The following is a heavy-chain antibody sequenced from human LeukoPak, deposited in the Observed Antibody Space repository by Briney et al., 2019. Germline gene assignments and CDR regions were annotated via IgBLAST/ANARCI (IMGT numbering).Heavy chain of an antibody. CDR2: IYYSGST. V-gene: IGHV4-39*07. Sequence: SETLSLTCTVSGGSISSSSYYWGWIRQPPGKWLEWLGSIYYSGSTYYNPSLKSRVTISVDTSKNQFSLKLSSVTAADTAVYYCARVSPSAEYFQHWGQGTLVTVSS. J-gene: IGHJ1*01. D-gene: IGHD2-2*01. CDR1: GGSISSSSYY. CDR3: ARVSPSAEYFQH.